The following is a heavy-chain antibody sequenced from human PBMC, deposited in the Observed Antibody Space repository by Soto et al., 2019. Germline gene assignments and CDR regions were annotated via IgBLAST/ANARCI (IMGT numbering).Heavy chain of an antibody. CDR2: IYHGGST. CDR3: ARGRDCLSGDCFPNWFDP. V-gene: IGHV4-30-4*01. J-gene: IGHJ5*02. D-gene: IGHD2-21*02. Sequence: PSETLSLTCSVSGASVTSPEHYWTWIRQSPGKGLEWIGYIYHGGSTVYNPSLKGRSTVSLDTSKNQFSLNLTSVTAADTAVYFCARGRDCLSGDCFPNWFDPWGQGTLVTVSS. CDR1: GASVTSPEHY.